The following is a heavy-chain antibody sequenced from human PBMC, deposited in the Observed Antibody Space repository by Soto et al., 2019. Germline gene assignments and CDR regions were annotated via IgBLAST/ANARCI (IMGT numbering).Heavy chain of an antibody. V-gene: IGHV3-7*01. J-gene: IGHJ4*02. D-gene: IGHD1-26*01. Sequence: GGSLRLSCAASGFTFSSYWMSWVRQAPGKGLEWVANIKQDGSEKYYVDSVKGRFTISRDNAKNSLYLQMNSLRAEDTAVYYCARDKGGGSYSYYFDYWGQGTLVTVSS. CDR1: GFTFSSYW. CDR2: IKQDGSEK. CDR3: ARDKGGGSYSYYFDY.